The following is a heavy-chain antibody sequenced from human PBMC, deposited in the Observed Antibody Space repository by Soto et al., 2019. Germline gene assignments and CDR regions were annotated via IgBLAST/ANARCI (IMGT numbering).Heavy chain of an antibody. Sequence: EVQLVESGGGLVQPGRSLRLSCAASGFTFDDYAMHWVRQAPGKGLEWVSGISWNRGSIGYADSVKGRFTISRDNAKNSLYLQMNSLRAEDTALYYCAKDMYRYSSSSGVFDSWGQGTLVTVSS. CDR1: GFTFDDYA. J-gene: IGHJ4*02. D-gene: IGHD6-6*01. CDR3: AKDMYRYSSSSGVFDS. CDR2: ISWNRGSI. V-gene: IGHV3-9*01.